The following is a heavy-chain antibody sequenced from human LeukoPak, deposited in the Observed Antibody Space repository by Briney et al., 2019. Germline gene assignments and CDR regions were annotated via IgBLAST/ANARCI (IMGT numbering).Heavy chain of an antibody. D-gene: IGHD1-1*01. CDR3: ARNRGTPVSDFAY. J-gene: IGHJ4*02. V-gene: IGHV5-51*01. CDR1: GYNFASYW. CDR2: IYPRDSDP. Sequence: GESLQISCKGSGYNFASYWIGWVRQMPGKGLECMGIIYPRDSDPRYSPSFQGQVTISADKSTSTAFLQWSSLRASDTAMYYCARNRGTPVSDFAYWGQGTQVTVAS.